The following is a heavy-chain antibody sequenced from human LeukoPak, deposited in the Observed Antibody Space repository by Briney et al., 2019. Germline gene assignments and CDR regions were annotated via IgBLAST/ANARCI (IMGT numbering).Heavy chain of an antibody. CDR3: ARDRVPDDY. Sequence: PGGSLRLSCAASGFTFSSYVMSWVRQPPGKGLEWVSAISGSGGSTYYADSVKGRFTISGDNSKNTFYLQMNSLRVEDAAVYYCARDRVPDDYWGQGTLVTVSS. CDR2: ISGSGGST. J-gene: IGHJ4*02. V-gene: IGHV3-23*01. CDR1: GFTFSSYV.